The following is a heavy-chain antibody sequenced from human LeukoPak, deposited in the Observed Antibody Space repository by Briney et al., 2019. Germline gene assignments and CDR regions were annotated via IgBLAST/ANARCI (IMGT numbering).Heavy chain of an antibody. J-gene: IGHJ6*02. CDR2: TYYRSKWYN. V-gene: IGHV6-1*01. Sequence: SQTLSLICAISGDSVSSNSAAWNWIRQSPSRGLEWLGRTYYRSKWYNDYAVSVKSRITINPDTSKNQYSLQLNSVTPEDTSVYYCAKSRWFGELSRMDVWGQGTTVTVSS. CDR3: AKSRWFGELSRMDV. D-gene: IGHD3-10*01. CDR1: GDSVSSNSAA.